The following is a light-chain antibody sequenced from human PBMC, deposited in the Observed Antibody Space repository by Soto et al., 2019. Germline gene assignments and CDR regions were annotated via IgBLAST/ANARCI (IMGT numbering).Light chain of an antibody. CDR3: CSYAGSYPLV. CDR2: DVS. V-gene: IGLV2-11*01. J-gene: IGLJ2*01. CDR1: SSDVGAYNY. Sequence: QSALTQPRSVSGSPGQSVTISCTGTSSDVGAYNYVTWYQQHPGKAPKLMIYDVSKRPSGVPDRFSGSKSGNTASLTISGLQAEDEADYYFCSYAGSYPLVFGGGTKLTVL.